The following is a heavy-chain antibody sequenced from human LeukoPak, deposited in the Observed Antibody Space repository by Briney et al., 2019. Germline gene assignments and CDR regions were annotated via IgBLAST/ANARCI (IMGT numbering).Heavy chain of an antibody. Sequence: SETLSLTCTVSGGSISSSSYYWGWIRQPPGKELEWIGSIYYSGSTYYNPSLKSRVTISVDTSKNQFSPKLSSVTAADTAVYYCAREHLYYYDSSGFDYWGQGTLVTVSS. CDR2: IYYSGST. CDR3: AREHLYYYDSSGFDY. CDR1: GGSISSSSYY. V-gene: IGHV4-39*02. D-gene: IGHD3-22*01. J-gene: IGHJ4*02.